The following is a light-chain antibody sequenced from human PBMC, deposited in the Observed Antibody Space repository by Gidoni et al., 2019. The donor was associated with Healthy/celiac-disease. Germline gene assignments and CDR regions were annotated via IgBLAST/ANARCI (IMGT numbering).Light chain of an antibody. CDR3: QSYDSSLSGSHV. V-gene: IGLV1-40*01. Sequence: QSLLTQTPSVYGAPGQRVTISCPGSSSNIGAGYEVHGYQQLPVPAPKLLISGNCNRPSGVPDRFSGSKSGTSASLAITGLQAEDEADYYCQSYDSSLSGSHVFGTGTKVTVL. CDR1: SSNIGAGYE. CDR2: GNC. J-gene: IGLJ1*01.